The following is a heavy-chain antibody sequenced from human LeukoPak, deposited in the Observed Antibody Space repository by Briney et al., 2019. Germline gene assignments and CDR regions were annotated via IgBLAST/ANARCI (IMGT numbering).Heavy chain of an antibody. V-gene: IGHV1-2*02. CDR2: INPNSGGT. Sequence: GASVKVSCKASGYTFTGYYMHWVRPAPGQGLAWMGWINPNSGGTNYAQKFQGRVTMTRDTSISTAYMELSRLRSDDTAVYYCARKKRGDYDFWSGLDYWGQGTLVTVSS. CDR1: GYTFTGYY. J-gene: IGHJ4*02. D-gene: IGHD3-3*01. CDR3: ARKKRGDYDFWSGLDY.